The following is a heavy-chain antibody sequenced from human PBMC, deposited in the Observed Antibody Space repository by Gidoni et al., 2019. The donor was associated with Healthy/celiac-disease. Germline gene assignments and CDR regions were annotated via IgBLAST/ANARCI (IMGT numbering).Heavy chain of an antibody. V-gene: IGHV3-30-3*01. Sequence: QVQLVESGGGVVQPGRSLRLSCAADGFTFSSYAMHWVRQAPGKGLEWVAVISYDGSNKYYADSVKGRFTISRDNSKNTLYLQMNSLRAEDTAVYYCAREVAGTGDYWGQGTLVTVSS. CDR3: AREVAGTGDY. CDR1: GFTFSSYA. CDR2: ISYDGSNK. D-gene: IGHD6-19*01. J-gene: IGHJ4*02.